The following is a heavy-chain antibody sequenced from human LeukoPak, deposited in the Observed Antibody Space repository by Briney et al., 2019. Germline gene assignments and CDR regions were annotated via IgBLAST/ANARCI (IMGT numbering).Heavy chain of an antibody. CDR1: GFTFSNYW. D-gene: IGHD6-13*01. CDR3: ASXAAAVNGGNY. V-gene: IGHV3-7*01. J-gene: IGHJ4*02. CDR2: IKQDGSEK. Sequence: GGSLRLSCAASGFTFSNYWMSWVRQAPGKGLEWVANIKQDGSEKYYVDSVKGRFTVSRDNTKNSLFLQMNSLRAEDTAVYYXASXAAAVNGGNYWGQGTLVTVSS.